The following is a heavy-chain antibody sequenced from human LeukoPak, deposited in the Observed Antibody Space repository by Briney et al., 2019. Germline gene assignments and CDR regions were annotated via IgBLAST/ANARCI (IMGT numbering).Heavy chain of an antibody. CDR1: GGPNRIYY. CDR2: IYYRGNT. D-gene: IGHD5/OR15-5a*01. CDR3: ARAGGMSTAPLDLDR. Sequence: PSEPLSLTCTLSGGPNRIYYWSCTRHPPGKGLEWIGHIYYRGNTNYNPSLKRRVTISVDTSKNQFSLKLPSVTAADTAVYYCARAGGMSTAPLDLDRWGRGTLVTVSS. J-gene: IGHJ2*01. V-gene: IGHV4-59*01.